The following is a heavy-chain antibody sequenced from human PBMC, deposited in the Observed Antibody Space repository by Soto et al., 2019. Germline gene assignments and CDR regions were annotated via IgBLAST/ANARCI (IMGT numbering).Heavy chain of an antibody. Sequence: QVQLVQSGAEVKKPGASVKVSCKASGYPFGGYAIGWVRQAPGQGLEWMGWVSAHTGDSGYAQRFQGRVTLTTETSTSTAYMGLRGLRSDDTAVYYCARPSTSYGDYGWSLAYWGQGTLVTVSS. CDR2: VSAHTGDS. V-gene: IGHV1-18*01. J-gene: IGHJ4*02. D-gene: IGHD4-17*01. CDR3: ARPSTSYGDYGWSLAY. CDR1: GYPFGGYA.